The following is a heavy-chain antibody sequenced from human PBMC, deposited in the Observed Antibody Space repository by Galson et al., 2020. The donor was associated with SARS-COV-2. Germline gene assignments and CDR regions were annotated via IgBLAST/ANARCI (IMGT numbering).Heavy chain of an antibody. V-gene: IGHV3-66*01. CDR3: TRDSANTYGRAFDC. CDR2: VYSGGST. Sequence: GGSLRLSCAASGFTVSRNHMSWVRQAPGKGLEWISVVYSGGSTLHSDSVKGRFAISRDNSKNTVYLQMNSLRAEDTAFDYCTRDSANTYGRAFDCWGQGTLVTVSS. D-gene: IGHD3-10*02. J-gene: IGHJ4*02. CDR1: GFTVSRNH.